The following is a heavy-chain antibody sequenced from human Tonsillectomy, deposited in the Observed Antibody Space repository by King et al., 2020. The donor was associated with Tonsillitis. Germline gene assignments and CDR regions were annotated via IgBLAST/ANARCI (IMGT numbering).Heavy chain of an antibody. CDR3: AKDYYYGTISYYNSDMDV. Sequence: VQLVESGGGVVQPGGSLRLSCAASGFSFSNYALSWVRQAPGKGLEWVSSISGSGGSTYYADSVKGRFTISRDNSKNTLYLQMNSLRAEDTAVYYCAKDYYYGTISYYNSDMDVWGQGTTVTVSS. D-gene: IGHD4/OR15-4a*01. J-gene: IGHJ6*02. CDR2: ISGSGGST. V-gene: IGHV3-23*04. CDR1: GFSFSNYA.